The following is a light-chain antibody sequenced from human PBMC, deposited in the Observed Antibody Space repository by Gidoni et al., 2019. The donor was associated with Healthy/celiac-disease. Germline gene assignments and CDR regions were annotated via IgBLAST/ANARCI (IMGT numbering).Light chain of an antibody. CDR1: SSNIGAGYA. Sequence: QSVLTQPPSVSGAPGQRVTISCTGSSSNIGAGYAVHWYQQLPGTAPKVLIYGNSHRPSGVPARFSGSKSGTSASLAITGLQAEDEADYYCQSYDSSLSGSVFGGGTKLTVL. CDR2: GNS. V-gene: IGLV1-40*01. J-gene: IGLJ3*02. CDR3: QSYDSSLSGSV.